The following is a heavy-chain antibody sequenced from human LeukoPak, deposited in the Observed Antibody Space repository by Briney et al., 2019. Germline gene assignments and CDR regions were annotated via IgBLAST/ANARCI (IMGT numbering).Heavy chain of an antibody. CDR3: ARVRGGRSWYYYGMDV. V-gene: IGHV3-30*13. CDR2: ISYDGDNE. Sequence: GGSLRLSCVVSGFTFNRCWMNWVRQAPGKGLEWVAVISYDGDNEYYADSVKGQFTISRDNSKDRLYLQMNSLRPEDTAMYYCARVRGGRSWYYYGMDVWGRGTTVTVSS. J-gene: IGHJ6*02. CDR1: GFTFNRCW. D-gene: IGHD3-16*01.